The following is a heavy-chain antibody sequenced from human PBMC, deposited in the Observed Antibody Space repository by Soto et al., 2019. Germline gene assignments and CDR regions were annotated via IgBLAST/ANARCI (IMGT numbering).Heavy chain of an antibody. CDR1: GFTFSSYS. Sequence: EVQLVESGGGLVQPGGSLRLSCAASGFTFSSYSMNWVRQAPGKGLEWVSYISSSSSTIYYADSVKGRFTISRDTAKNTLNLQMTRLTAENTAVYYCLPTRPVLTTVTNWFDPWGQGTLVTVSS. V-gene: IGHV3-48*01. J-gene: IGHJ5*02. CDR3: LPTRPVLTTVTNWFDP. D-gene: IGHD4-17*01. CDR2: ISSSSSTI.